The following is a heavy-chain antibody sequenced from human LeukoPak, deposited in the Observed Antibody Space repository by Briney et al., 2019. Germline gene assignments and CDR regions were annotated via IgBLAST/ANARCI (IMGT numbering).Heavy chain of an antibody. CDR1: GGTFSSYA. J-gene: IGHJ5*02. CDR3: ARVPIYCTNGVCYHRARGWFDP. CDR2: IIPIFGTA. V-gene: IGHV1-69*05. D-gene: IGHD2-8*01. Sequence: ASVKVSCKASGGTFSSYAISWVRQAPGQGLKWMGGIIPIFGTANYEQKFQGRVTLTTDESTSTAYMELGSLRSEDTAVYYCARVPIYCTNGVCYHRARGWFDPWGQGTLVTVSS.